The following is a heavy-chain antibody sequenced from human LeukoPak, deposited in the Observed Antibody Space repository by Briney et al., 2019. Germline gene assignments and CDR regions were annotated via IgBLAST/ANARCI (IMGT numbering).Heavy chain of an antibody. CDR3: ATRTDDAFDI. CDR2: ISSSSSYI. V-gene: IGHV3-21*01. J-gene: IGHJ3*02. D-gene: IGHD1-14*01. CDR1: GFTFSSYT. Sequence: GGSLRLSCAASGFTFSSYTMNWVRQAPGKGLEWVSSISSSSSYIYNAESVTGRFTISRDNAKSSLYLQVYSLRAEDTAVYYCATRTDDAFDIWGQGTMVTVSS.